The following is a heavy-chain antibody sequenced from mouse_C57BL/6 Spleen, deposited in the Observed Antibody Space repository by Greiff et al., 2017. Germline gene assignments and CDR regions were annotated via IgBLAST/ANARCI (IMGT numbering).Heavy chain of an antibody. V-gene: IGHV1-69*01. CDR3: ARVGVYFDY. CDR2: IDPSDSYT. J-gene: IGHJ2*01. D-gene: IGHD1-1*01. Sequence: VQLQQPGAELVMPGASVKLSCKASGYTFTSYWMHWVKQRPGQGLEWIGEIDPSDSYTNYNQKFKGKSTLTVDKSSSTAYMQLSSLTSEDSAVYYCARVGVYFDYWGQGTTLTVSS. CDR1: GYTFTSYW.